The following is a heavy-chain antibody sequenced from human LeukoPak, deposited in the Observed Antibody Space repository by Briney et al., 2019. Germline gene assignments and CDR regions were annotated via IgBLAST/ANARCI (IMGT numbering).Heavy chain of an antibody. CDR2: INPNSGGT. V-gene: IGHV1-2*02. D-gene: IGHD1-7*01. CDR3: ARVRLELHAFDI. CDR1: GGTFSSYA. J-gene: IGHJ3*02. Sequence: ASVKVSCKASGGTFSSYAISWVRQAPGQGLEWMGWINPNSGGTNYAQKFQGRVTMTRDTSISTAYMELSRLRSDDTAVYYCARVRLELHAFDIWGQGTMVTVSS.